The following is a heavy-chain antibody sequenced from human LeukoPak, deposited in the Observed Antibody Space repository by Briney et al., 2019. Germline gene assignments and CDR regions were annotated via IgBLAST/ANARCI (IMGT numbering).Heavy chain of an antibody. CDR2: ISAYNGNT. J-gene: IGHJ6*03. Sequence: ASVKVSCKASGYTFTSYGISWVRQAPGQGLEWMGWISAYNGNTNYAQKLQGRVTMTTDTSTSTAYMELRSLRSDDSAVYYCARSAGPVIVPAAIGASGYYYYMDVWDKGTTVTASS. D-gene: IGHD2-2*02. CDR3: ARSAGPVIVPAAIGASGYYYYMDV. V-gene: IGHV1-18*01. CDR1: GYTFTSYG.